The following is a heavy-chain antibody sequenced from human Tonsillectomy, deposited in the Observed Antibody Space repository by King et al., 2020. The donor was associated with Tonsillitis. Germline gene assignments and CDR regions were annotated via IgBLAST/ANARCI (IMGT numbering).Heavy chain of an antibody. Sequence: QLQESGPGLVKPSETLSLTCIVSGGSISDTSYHWGWLRQPPGKGLEWIGSIYYSGKTYYNSSLKSRVTILVDTSKNQFSLKLRSVTAADTAVYYCARDPGYSRGFDPWGQGTLVTVSS. CDR3: ARDPGYSRGFDP. V-gene: IGHV4-39*02. J-gene: IGHJ5*02. D-gene: IGHD3-22*01. CDR2: IYYSGKT. CDR1: GGSISDTSYH.